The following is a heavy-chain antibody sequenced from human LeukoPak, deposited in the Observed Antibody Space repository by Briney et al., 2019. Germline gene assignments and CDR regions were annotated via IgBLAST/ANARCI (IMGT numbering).Heavy chain of an antibody. CDR1: GFTFSSHA. V-gene: IGHV3-30*01. CDR3: VREQKIMAAAGLDY. D-gene: IGHD6-13*01. Sequence: PGGSLRLSCAASGFTFSSHAMHWVRQAPGKGLEWVGIISKDGSIKYYADSMKGRLTMSRDNSRNTLYLQMNSLRAEDTSIYYCVREQKIMAAAGLDYWGQGTLVTVSS. CDR2: ISKDGSIK. J-gene: IGHJ4*02.